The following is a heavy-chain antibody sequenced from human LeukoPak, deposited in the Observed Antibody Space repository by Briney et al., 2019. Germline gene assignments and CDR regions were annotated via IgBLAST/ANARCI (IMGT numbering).Heavy chain of an antibody. CDR3: ARGFGFGEFGFDY. J-gene: IGHJ4*02. CDR1: GYTFTGYY. CDR2: INPNSGGT. Sequence: ASVKVSCKASGYTFTGYYMHWVRQAPGQGLEWMGWINPNSGGTNYAQKFQGRVTMTRDTSISTAYMELSRLGSDDTAVYYCARGFGFGEFGFDYWGQGTLVTVSS. D-gene: IGHD3-10*01. V-gene: IGHV1-2*02.